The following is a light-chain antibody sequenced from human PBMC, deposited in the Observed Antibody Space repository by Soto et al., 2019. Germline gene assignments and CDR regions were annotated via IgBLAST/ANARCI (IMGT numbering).Light chain of an antibody. CDR2: DVS. Sequence: ALTQPASVSGSPGQSITISCTGTSSDVGSYNNVSWYQQYPGKAPKLMIYDVSNRPSGVSYRFSGSKSGNTASLTISGLQAEDEADYYCSSYTTSSTHVVFGGGTKLTVL. V-gene: IGLV2-14*01. CDR3: SSYTTSSTHVV. J-gene: IGLJ2*01. CDR1: SSDVGSYNN.